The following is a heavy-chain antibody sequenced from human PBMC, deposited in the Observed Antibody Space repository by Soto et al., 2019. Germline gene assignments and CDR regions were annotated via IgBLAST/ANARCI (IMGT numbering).Heavy chain of an antibody. Sequence: TSETLSLTCTVSGGSISSYYWNWIRQPPGKGLEWIGYIYYSGSTNYNPSLKSRVTISVDTSKNRFSLKLSSVTAADTAVYYCAKDPTSYDSSAQFDSWGQGTLVTVSS. D-gene: IGHD3-22*01. J-gene: IGHJ4*02. CDR2: IYYSGST. CDR1: GGSISSYY. CDR3: AKDPTSYDSSAQFDS. V-gene: IGHV4-59*01.